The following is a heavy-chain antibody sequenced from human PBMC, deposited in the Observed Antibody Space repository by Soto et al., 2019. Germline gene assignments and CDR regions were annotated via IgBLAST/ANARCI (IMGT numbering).Heavy chain of an antibody. D-gene: IGHD2-21*01. J-gene: IGHJ5*02. Sequence: XXTLSLTCAVYSGSFNGYYWSWIRQPPGKGLEWIGEXNHSGXTHYNQYLKSXXTISVDTXXNQFYLKLSSVTAADTAVYYCARGFASVFSFDPWGQGTLVTV. CDR2: XNHSGXT. CDR1: SGSFNGYY. CDR3: ARGFASVFSFDP. V-gene: IGHV4-34*01.